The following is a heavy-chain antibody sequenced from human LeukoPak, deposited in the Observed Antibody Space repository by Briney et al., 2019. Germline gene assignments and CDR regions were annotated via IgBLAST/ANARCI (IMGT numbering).Heavy chain of an antibody. Sequence: HPGGSLRLSCAASGFTFSSFGMHWVRQAPGKGLEWVAVIWYDASNKYYADSVKGRFTISRDNSKNTLYLHMNSLRDDDTAVYYCVRGVGVSRYNYLDPWGQGTLVIVSS. D-gene: IGHD5-18*01. V-gene: IGHV3-33*01. CDR3: VRGVGVSRYNYLDP. CDR2: IWYDASNK. J-gene: IGHJ5*02. CDR1: GFTFSSFG.